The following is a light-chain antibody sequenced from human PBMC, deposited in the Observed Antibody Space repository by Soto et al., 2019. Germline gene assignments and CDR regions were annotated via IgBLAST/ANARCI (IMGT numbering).Light chain of an antibody. V-gene: IGKV1-39*01. Sequence: DIQMTQSPSSLSASIGDRVTITCRASQNINSHLNWYQQKPGKAPKVVIYAASRLQSGVPSRFSGSGSGTEFTLTISSLEPDDFATYYCQQSHITTLFTFGKGTKLEIK. CDR2: AAS. CDR3: QQSHITTLFT. CDR1: QNINSH. J-gene: IGKJ2*01.